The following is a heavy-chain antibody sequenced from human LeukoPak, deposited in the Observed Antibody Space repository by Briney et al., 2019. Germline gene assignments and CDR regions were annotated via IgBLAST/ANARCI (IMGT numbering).Heavy chain of an antibody. CDR1: GGTFSSYA. Sequence: ASVKVSCKASGGTFSSYAISWVRQAPGQGLEWMGRTIPILGIANYAQKFQGRVTITADKSTSTAYMELSSLRSEDTAVYYCARPRGYSSSWYDYWGQGTLVTVSS. J-gene: IGHJ4*02. CDR3: ARPRGYSSSWYDY. D-gene: IGHD6-13*01. CDR2: TIPILGIA. V-gene: IGHV1-69*04.